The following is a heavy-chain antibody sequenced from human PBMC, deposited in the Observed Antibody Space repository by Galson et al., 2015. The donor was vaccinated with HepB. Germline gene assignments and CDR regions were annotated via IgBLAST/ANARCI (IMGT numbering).Heavy chain of an antibody. D-gene: IGHD1-26*01. CDR3: ARVLSGSYSERAFDI. J-gene: IGHJ3*02. Sequence: SLRLSCAASGFTFSSYWMHWVRQAPGKGLVWVSRINSDGSSTSYADSVKGRFTISRDNAKNTLYLQMNSLRAEDTAVYYCARVLSGSYSERAFDIWGQGTMVTVSS. V-gene: IGHV3-74*01. CDR2: INSDGSST. CDR1: GFTFSSYW.